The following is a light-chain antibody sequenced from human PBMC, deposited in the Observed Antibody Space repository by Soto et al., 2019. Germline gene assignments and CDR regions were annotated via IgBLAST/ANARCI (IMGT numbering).Light chain of an antibody. J-gene: IGLJ1*01. V-gene: IGLV2-23*03. Sequence: QSVLTQPASVSGSPGQSITISCTGTSSDVGSYNLVSWYQQHPGKAPKLMIYEGSKRPSGVSNRFSGSKSGNAASLTISGLQAEDEADYYCCSYEGSGTFVFGTGTKAPS. CDR2: EGS. CDR1: SSDVGSYNL. CDR3: CSYEGSGTFV.